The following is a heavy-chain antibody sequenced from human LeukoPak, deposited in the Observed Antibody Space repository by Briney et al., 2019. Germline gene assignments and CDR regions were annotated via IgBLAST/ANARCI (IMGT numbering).Heavy chain of an antibody. V-gene: IGHV1-18*01. Sequence: ASVKVSCKASGYTFTSYGISWVRQAPGQGLEWMGWISAYNGNTNYAQKFQGRVTITADKSTSTAYMELSSLRSEDTAVYYCARTRKRGITSGYYFDYWGQGTLVTVSS. D-gene: IGHD3-22*01. J-gene: IGHJ4*02. CDR2: ISAYNGNT. CDR1: GYTFTSYG. CDR3: ARTRKRGITSGYYFDY.